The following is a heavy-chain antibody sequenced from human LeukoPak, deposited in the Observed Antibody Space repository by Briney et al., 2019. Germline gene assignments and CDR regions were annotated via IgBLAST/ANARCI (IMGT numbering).Heavy chain of an antibody. Sequence: PSETLSLTCAVYGGSFSGYYWSWLRQPPGKGLEWIGEINHSGSTNYNPSLKSRVTISVDTSKNQFSLKLSSVTAADTAVYYCARVVGATQLDYWGQGTLVTVSS. J-gene: IGHJ4*02. CDR1: GGSFSGYY. CDR3: ARVVGATQLDY. D-gene: IGHD1-26*01. V-gene: IGHV4-34*01. CDR2: INHSGST.